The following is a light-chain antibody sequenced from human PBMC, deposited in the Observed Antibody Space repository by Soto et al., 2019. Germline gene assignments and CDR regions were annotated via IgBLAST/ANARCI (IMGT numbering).Light chain of an antibody. V-gene: IGKV3-20*01. CDR3: QQYGSSPRT. J-gene: IGKJ4*01. Sequence: EIVLTQSPGTLSLSPGERAILSCRASQSVSVNSLAWYQQKGGQAPRLLIYAASTRATGVPDRFSGSGSGTDFALTISRLETEDFAVYYCQQYGSSPRTFGGGTKVDIK. CDR2: AAS. CDR1: QSVSVNS.